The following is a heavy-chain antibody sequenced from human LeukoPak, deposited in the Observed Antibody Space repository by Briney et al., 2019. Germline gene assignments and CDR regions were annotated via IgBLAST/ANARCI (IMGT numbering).Heavy chain of an antibody. CDR2: ISSSSSYI. CDR3: ARDQVAAAGAFDY. J-gene: IGHJ4*02. V-gene: IGHV3-21*01. Sequence: GGSLRLSCAASGFTFSSYSMNWVRQAPGKGLEWVSSISSSSSYIYYADSVKGRFTISRGNAKNSLYLQMNSLRAEDTAVYYCARDQVAAAGAFDYWGQGTLVTVSS. D-gene: IGHD6-13*01. CDR1: GFTFSSYS.